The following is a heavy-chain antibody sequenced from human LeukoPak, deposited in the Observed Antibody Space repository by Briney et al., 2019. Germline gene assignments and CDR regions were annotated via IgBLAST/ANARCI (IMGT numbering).Heavy chain of an antibody. CDR2: IWYDGGYK. CDR1: GFTFSNYG. V-gene: IGHV3-33*01. Sequence: GGSLRLSCAASGFTFSNYGMHWVRQAPGKGLEWVAGIWYDGGYKSYADSVKGRFTISRDNSKNTLFLKMNTLRAGDTAFFSFAPIYDDGGGYQRSTLNYWGRGALFAVAS. J-gene: IGHJ4*02. D-gene: IGHD3-16*01. CDR3: APIYDDGGGYQRSTLNY.